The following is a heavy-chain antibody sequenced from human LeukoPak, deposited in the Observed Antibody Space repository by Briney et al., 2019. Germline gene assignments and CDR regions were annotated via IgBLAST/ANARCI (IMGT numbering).Heavy chain of an antibody. CDR3: ARGAGYYDTIDY. D-gene: IGHD3-22*01. Sequence: SETLSLTCTVSGGSISSYYWSWIRQPPGKGLEWIGYIYYSGSTNYNPSLKSRVTISVDTSKNQFSLKLSSVTAADTAVHYCARGAGYYDTIDYWGQGTLVTVSS. V-gene: IGHV4-59*01. CDR1: GGSISSYY. CDR2: IYYSGST. J-gene: IGHJ4*02.